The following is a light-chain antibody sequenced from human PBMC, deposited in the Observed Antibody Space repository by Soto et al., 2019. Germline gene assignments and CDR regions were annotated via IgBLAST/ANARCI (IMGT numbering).Light chain of an antibody. CDR1: STS. Sequence: EIVLTQSPGTLSLSPGERATLSCTGGSTSLACYQHKSGQAPRLLVYGAFNRATGIPDRFTGSGSGTDFTLTITRLEPEDFAVYYCQEYSNSRTFGQGTRLEIK. CDR2: GAF. V-gene: IGKV3-20*01. CDR3: QEYSNSRT. J-gene: IGKJ2*01.